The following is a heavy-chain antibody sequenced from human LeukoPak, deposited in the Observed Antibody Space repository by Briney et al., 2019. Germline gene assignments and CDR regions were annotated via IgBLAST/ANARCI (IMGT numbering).Heavy chain of an antibody. D-gene: IGHD1-26*01. Sequence: GGSLRLSCAASGFTFDDYAMHWVRQAPGKGLEWVASMKDDGNEIQYVDSVKGRFTISRDNAKNSLYLQMNNLRAEDTAVYYCARNRATNDYWGQGTLVTVSS. V-gene: IGHV3-7*01. CDR1: GFTFDDYA. CDR2: MKDDGNEI. CDR3: ARNRATNDY. J-gene: IGHJ4*02.